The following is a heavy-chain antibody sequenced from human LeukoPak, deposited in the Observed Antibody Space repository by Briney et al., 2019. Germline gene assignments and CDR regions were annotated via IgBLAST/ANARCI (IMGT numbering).Heavy chain of an antibody. J-gene: IGHJ4*02. CDR2: IRYDGSNK. CDR3: AKDSRIAAAGTIGHSYYFDY. Sequence: GGSLRLSCAASGFTFSSYGMHWVRQAPGKGLEWVAFIRYDGSNKYYADSVKGRFTISRDNSENTLYLQMNSLRAEDTAVYYCAKDSRIAAAGTIGHSYYFDYWGQGTLVTVSS. CDR1: GFTFSSYG. V-gene: IGHV3-30*02. D-gene: IGHD6-13*01.